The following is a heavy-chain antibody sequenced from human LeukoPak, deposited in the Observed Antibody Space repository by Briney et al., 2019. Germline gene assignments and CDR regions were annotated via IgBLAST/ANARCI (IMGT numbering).Heavy chain of an antibody. Sequence: ASVKVSCKASGYTFTSYGISWVLQAPGQGLEWMGWISAYSGNTNYAQKLQGRVTMTTDTSTSTAYMELRSLRSDDTAVYYCATGRITMVRGVINGAPDIDYWGQGTLVTVSS. CDR1: GYTFTSYG. J-gene: IGHJ4*02. D-gene: IGHD3-10*01. CDR3: ATGRITMVRGVINGAPDIDY. CDR2: ISAYSGNT. V-gene: IGHV1-18*01.